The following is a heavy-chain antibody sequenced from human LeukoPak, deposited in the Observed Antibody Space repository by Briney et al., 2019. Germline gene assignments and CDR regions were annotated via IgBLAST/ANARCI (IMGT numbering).Heavy chain of an antibody. CDR1: GGSISNYY. J-gene: IGHJ4*02. CDR3: ARDPLVYCGGDCYSDY. D-gene: IGHD2-21*02. V-gene: IGHV4-4*07. Sequence: PSETLSLTCTVSGGSISNYYWSWIRQPAGKGLEWIGRIYSSGSTNYNPSLKSRVTMSVDTPKNQFSLKVSSVTAADTAVYYCARDPLVYCGGDCYSDYWGQGTLVTVSP. CDR2: IYSSGST.